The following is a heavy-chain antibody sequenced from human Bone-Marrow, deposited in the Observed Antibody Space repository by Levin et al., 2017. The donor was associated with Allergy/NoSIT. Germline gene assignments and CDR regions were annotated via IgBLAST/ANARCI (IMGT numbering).Heavy chain of an antibody. Sequence: PSETLSLTCAVYGGSFSGYYWSWIRQTPGKGLEWIGEISHRGDTDYNPSLRSRVTMSRDTSKNQFSLKLTSVTAADTAVYYCARLGPLWLGRGSFNWFDPWGQGTLVTVSS. V-gene: IGHV4-34*01. CDR2: ISHRGDT. D-gene: IGHD5-18*01. CDR3: ARLGPLWLGRGSFNWFDP. CDR1: GGSFSGYY. J-gene: IGHJ5*02.